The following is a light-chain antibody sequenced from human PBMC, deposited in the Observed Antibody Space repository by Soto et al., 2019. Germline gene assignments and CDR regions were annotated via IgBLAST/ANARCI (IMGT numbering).Light chain of an antibody. CDR2: GAS. Sequence: EIVMTQSPATLSVSPGERATLSCRASQSVSSNLAWYQQKPGQAPRLLIYGASTRATGIPARFSGSGSGTEFTRTISSLQSEDFAVYYCQQYNNWPRKTFGQGTKVEIK. V-gene: IGKV3-15*01. CDR1: QSVSSN. J-gene: IGKJ1*01. CDR3: QQYNNWPRKT.